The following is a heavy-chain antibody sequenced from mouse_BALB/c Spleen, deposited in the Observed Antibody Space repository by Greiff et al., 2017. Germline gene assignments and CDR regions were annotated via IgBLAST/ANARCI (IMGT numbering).Heavy chain of an antibody. Sequence: EVMLVESGGGLVQPGGSLKLSCAASGFTFSSYGMSWVRQTPDKRLELVATINSNGGSTYYPDSVKGRFTISRDNAKNTLYLQMSSLKSEDTAMYYCARDSTAPFAYWGQGTLVTVSA. CDR1: GFTFSSYG. V-gene: IGHV5-6-3*01. D-gene: IGHD1-2*01. CDR3: ARDSTAPFAY. J-gene: IGHJ3*01. CDR2: INSNGGST.